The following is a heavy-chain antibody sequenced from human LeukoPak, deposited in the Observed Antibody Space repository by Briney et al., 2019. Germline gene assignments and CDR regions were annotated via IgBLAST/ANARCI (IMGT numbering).Heavy chain of an antibody. CDR1: GFTLRSYA. CDR3: ASIPTYDYVWGSYPQYYFDY. J-gene: IGHJ4*02. Sequence: PGGSLRLSCAASGFTLRSYAMSWVRQAPGKGLEWVANIKQDGSEKYYVDSVKGRFTISRDNAKNSLYLQMNSLRAEDTAVYYCASIPTYDYVWGSYPQYYFDYWGQGTLVTVSS. CDR2: IKQDGSEK. V-gene: IGHV3-7*01. D-gene: IGHD3-16*02.